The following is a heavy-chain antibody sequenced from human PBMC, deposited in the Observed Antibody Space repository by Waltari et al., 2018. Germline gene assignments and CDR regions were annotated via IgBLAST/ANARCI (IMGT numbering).Heavy chain of an antibody. Sequence: QVQLQESGPGLVKPSETLSLTCTVSGGSISRYYWSWIRQPAGKGLEWIGHIYTSGSTNYNPSLKSRVTMSVDTSKNQFSLNLTSVTAADTAVYYCARGGGYYEAFDIWGQGTMVTVSS. V-gene: IGHV4-4*07. CDR1: GGSISRYY. D-gene: IGHD1-26*01. CDR2: IYTSGST. CDR3: ARGGGYYEAFDI. J-gene: IGHJ3*02.